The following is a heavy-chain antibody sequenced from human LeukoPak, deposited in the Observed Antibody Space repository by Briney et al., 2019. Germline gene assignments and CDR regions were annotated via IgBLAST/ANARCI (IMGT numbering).Heavy chain of an antibody. CDR2: ISGSGGTT. J-gene: IGHJ4*02. CDR3: ASGIRYQPYYFDY. D-gene: IGHD2-2*01. CDR1: GFTFSSYS. V-gene: IGHV3-23*01. Sequence: GGSLRLSCAASGFTFSSYSMNWVRQAPGKGLEWVSSISGSGGTTYYADSVKGRFTISRDDSKNTLYVQMNSLRAEDTAVYYCASGIRYQPYYFDYWGQGTLVTVSS.